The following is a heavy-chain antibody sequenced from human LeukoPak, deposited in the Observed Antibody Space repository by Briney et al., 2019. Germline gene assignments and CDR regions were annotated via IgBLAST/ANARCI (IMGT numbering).Heavy chain of an antibody. CDR2: ISWDGGST. CDR3: AKGKKNFYYYMDV. V-gene: IGHV3-43*01. J-gene: IGHJ6*03. Sequence: GGSLRLSCAASGFTFSSYTMHWVRQAPGKGLEWVSLISWDGGSTYYADSVKGRFTISRDNSKNSLYLQMNSLRTEDTALYYCAKGKKNFYYYMDVWGKGTTVTVSS. CDR1: GFTFSSYT.